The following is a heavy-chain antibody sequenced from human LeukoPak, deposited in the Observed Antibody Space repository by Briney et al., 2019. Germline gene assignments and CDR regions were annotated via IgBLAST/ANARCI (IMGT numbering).Heavy chain of an antibody. CDR3: ARDPYSSSWYGWYFDR. J-gene: IGHJ2*01. D-gene: IGHD6-13*01. Sequence: GGSLRLSCAASGFTFDDYAMHWVRQTPGKGLEWDSGISWNSGNIGYADSVKGRFTISRDNARNSLYLQMNSLRAEDTAVYYCARDPYSSSWYGWYFDRWGRGTLVTVSS. CDR2: ISWNSGNI. V-gene: IGHV3-9*01. CDR1: GFTFDDYA.